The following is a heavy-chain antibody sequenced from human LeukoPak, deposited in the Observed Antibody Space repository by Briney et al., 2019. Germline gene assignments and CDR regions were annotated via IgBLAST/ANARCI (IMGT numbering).Heavy chain of an antibody. CDR1: GYSFTSYW. V-gene: IGHV5-51*01. CDR2: IYSGYYDT. Sequence: EALKISCKGPGYSFTSYWIGWVRQVPGKGLEWMGIIYSGYYDTRYSPSVQVQVTISADKSFSTTYLQWSSLKASDTAMYYCARHDSGSSWYYAPSDYWRQKTLVSV. D-gene: IGHD3-22*01. CDR3: ARHDSGSSWYYAPSDY. J-gene: IGHJ4*02.